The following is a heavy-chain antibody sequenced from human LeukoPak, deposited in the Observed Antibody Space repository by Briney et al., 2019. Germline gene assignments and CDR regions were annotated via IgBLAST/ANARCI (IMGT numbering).Heavy chain of an antibody. Sequence: SETLSLTCTVSGGSISSGDYYWSWIRQPPGKGLGWIGYIYYSGSTYYNPSLKSRVTISVDTSKNQFSLKLSSVTAADTAVYYCARQEANYDFWSGLVPDGMDVWGQGTTVTVSS. D-gene: IGHD3-3*01. CDR3: ARQEANYDFWSGLVPDGMDV. J-gene: IGHJ6*02. CDR1: GGSISSGDYY. V-gene: IGHV4-30-4*01. CDR2: IYYSGST.